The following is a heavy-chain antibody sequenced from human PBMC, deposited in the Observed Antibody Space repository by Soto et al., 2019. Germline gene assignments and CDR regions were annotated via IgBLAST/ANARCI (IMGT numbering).Heavy chain of an antibody. Sequence: SDTLSLTCTVSGDSMSSSNWWNWVRQPPGKGLEWIGEAHHSGRTNYNPSLKSRVTISVDRSQNHFSLQLTSVTAADTAVYYCARSEATALDYWGQGTLVTVSS. V-gene: IGHV4-4*02. CDR2: AHHSGRT. CDR3: ARSEATALDY. J-gene: IGHJ4*02. CDR1: GDSMSSSNW.